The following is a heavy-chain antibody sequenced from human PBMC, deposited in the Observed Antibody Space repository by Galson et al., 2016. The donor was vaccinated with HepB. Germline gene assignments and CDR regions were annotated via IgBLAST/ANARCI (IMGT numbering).Heavy chain of an antibody. CDR1: GFSVSGKY. Sequence: SLRLSCAASGFSVSGKYMSWARQAPGKGLEWVSAIFSGDATYYRDSVKGRFTISRDNAKNSVALQMDSLRADDTALYYCWSGYTSGIWGQGTRVTVSS. V-gene: IGHV3-53*01. CDR3: WSGYTSGI. D-gene: IGHD6-19*01. CDR2: IFSGDAT. J-gene: IGHJ3*02.